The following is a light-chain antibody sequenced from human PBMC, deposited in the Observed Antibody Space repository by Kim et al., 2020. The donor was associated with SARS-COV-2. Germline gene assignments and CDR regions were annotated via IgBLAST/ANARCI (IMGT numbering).Light chain of an antibody. CDR2: AAS. V-gene: IGKV1-39*01. CDR1: QSISSY. Sequence: ASVGDKVTITCRASQSISSYLNWYQQKPGKAPKLLIYAASSLQSGVPSRFSGSGSGTDFTLTISSLQPEDFATYYCQQSYSTPQTFGQGTKVDIK. J-gene: IGKJ1*01. CDR3: QQSYSTPQT.